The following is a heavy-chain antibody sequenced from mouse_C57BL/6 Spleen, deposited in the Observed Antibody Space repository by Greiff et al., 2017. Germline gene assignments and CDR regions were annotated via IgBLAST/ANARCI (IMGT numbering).Heavy chain of an antibody. J-gene: IGHJ2*01. V-gene: IGHV1-42*01. CDR3: ARRSPDD. Sequence: VQLQQSGPELVKPGASVKISCKASGYSFTGYYMNWVKQSPEKSLEWIGEINPSTGGTTYNQKFKAKATLTVDKSSSTAYMQLKSLTSEDSAVYYCARRSPDDWGQGTTLTVSS. CDR2: INPSTGGT. CDR1: GYSFTGYY.